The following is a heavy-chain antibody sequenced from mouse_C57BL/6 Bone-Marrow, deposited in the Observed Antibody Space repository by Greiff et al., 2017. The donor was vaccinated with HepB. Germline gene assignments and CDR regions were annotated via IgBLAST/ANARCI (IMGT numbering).Heavy chain of an antibody. Sequence: QVQLQQPGAELVKPGASVKLSCKASGYTFTSYWMHWVKQRPGRGLEWIGRIDPNSGGTKYNEKFKSKATLTVDKPSSTAYMQLSSLTSEDSAVYDCARQANSSITTVVAHYYAMDYWGQGTSVTVSS. CDR3: ARQANSSITTVVAHYYAMDY. CDR1: GYTFTSYW. D-gene: IGHD1-1*01. V-gene: IGHV1-72*01. CDR2: IDPNSGGT. J-gene: IGHJ4*01.